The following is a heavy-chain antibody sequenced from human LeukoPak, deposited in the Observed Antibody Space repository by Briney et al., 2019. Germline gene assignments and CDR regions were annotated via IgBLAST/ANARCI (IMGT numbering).Heavy chain of an antibody. V-gene: IGHV4-4*02. CDR1: GYTISNDW. D-gene: IGHD3-22*01. CDR2: IYHSGSS. Sequence: GSLSLSCAASGYTISNDWMSWVRQAPGKGLVWIGEIYHSGSSNYNPSLKSRVTISVDKSKNQFSLKLSSVTAADTAVYYCARDNNYYDSSGYISTSYYYYYMDVWGKGTTVTASS. CDR3: ARDNNYYDSSGYISTSYYYYYMDV. J-gene: IGHJ6*03.